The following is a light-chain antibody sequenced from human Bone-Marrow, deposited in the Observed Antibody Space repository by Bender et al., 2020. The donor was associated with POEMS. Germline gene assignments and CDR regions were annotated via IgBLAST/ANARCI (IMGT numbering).Light chain of an antibody. V-gene: IGLV2-14*02. CDR2: EVT. CDR1: NSDIGNSNR. J-gene: IGLJ3*02. Sequence: QSALTQPASVSGSPGQSITISCSGTNSDIGNSNRVSWYQQHPGKAHKLIIYEVTERPSGVSNRFSGSKSGNTASLTISGLRSEDEADYYCAAWDDSLSVLVFGGGTKLTVL. CDR3: AAWDDSLSVLV.